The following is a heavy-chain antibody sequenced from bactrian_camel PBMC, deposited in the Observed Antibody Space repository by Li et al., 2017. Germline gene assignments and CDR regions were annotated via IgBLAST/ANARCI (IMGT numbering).Heavy chain of an antibody. J-gene: IGHJ6*01. CDR1: GFTFSSYA. CDR2: INPGGENT. CDR3: VKDDWGWSFGS. V-gene: IGHV3S40*01. Sequence: VQLVESGGNLVQPGGSLRLSCAASGFTFSSYAMSWVRQAPGKGLEWVSVINPGGENTYYTDTVKGRFSISRDNAKNSVYLQMNSLKPEDTAVYYCVKDDWGWSFGSWGQGTQVTVS. D-gene: IGHD5*01.